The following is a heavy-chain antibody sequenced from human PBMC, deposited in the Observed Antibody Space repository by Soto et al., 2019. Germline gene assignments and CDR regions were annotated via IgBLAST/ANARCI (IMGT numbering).Heavy chain of an antibody. V-gene: IGHV4-39*01. CDR3: ARHVDYDFWSGYYTPEYFQH. D-gene: IGHD3-3*01. CDR2: ISYSGST. CDR1: GGSIGSSSYY. Sequence: PSETLSLTCTVSGGSIGSSSYYWGWIRQPPGKGLEWIGSISYSGSTYYNTSLKSRGTLSVDTSKNQFSLKLSSVTAADTALYYCARHVDYDFWSGYYTPEYFQHWGQGTLVTVSS. J-gene: IGHJ1*01.